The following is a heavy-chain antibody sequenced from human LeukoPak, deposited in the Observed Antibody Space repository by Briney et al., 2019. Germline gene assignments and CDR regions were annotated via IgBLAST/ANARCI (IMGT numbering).Heavy chain of an antibody. J-gene: IGHJ2*01. CDR3: AKSVALSSSPRYFDL. CDR1: GFIFSSYG. D-gene: IGHD1-26*01. V-gene: IGHV3-33*06. Sequence: QPGRSLGLSCAASGFIFSSYGIHWVRQAPGKGLEWVAVIWFDASNKYYADSVKGRFTISRDNSKNTLYLQMNSLRAEDTAVYYCAKSVALSSSPRYFDLWGRGTLVTVSS. CDR2: IWFDASNK.